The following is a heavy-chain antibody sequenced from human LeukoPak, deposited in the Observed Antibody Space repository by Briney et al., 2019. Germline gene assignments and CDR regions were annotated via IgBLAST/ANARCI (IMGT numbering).Heavy chain of an antibody. CDR2: IKLDGSEK. J-gene: IGHJ6*03. CDR1: GFTFSSYW. CDR3: ARVSITMVRGVILDYYYYMDV. Sequence: PGGSLRLSCAASGFTFSSYWMSWVRQAPGKGLEWVANIKLDGSEKYYVDSVKGRFTISRDNAKNSLYLQMNSLRAEDTAVYYCARVSITMVRGVILDYYYYMDVWGKGTTVTVSS. D-gene: IGHD3-10*01. V-gene: IGHV3-7*01.